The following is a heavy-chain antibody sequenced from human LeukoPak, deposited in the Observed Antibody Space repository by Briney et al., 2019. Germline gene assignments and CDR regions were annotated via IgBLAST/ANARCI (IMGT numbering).Heavy chain of an antibody. CDR1: GRSISSGDYY. CDR3: ARERGDYYDSSGYYPDY. D-gene: IGHD3-22*01. Sequence: SETLSLTCTVSGRSISSGDYYWSWIRQPPGKGLERIGYMYYSGSTYYNPSLKSRVTISVDTSKNQFSLKLSSVTAADTAVYYCARERGDYYDSSGYYPDYWGQGTLVTVSS. V-gene: IGHV4-30-4*01. J-gene: IGHJ4*02. CDR2: MYYSGST.